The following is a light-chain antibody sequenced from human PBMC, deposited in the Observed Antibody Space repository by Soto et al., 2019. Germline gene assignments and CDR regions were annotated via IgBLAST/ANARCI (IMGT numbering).Light chain of an antibody. CDR3: QQYGSSPPWT. Sequence: DVPMTQSPSSLSASVGDRVTMTCQASQDISNYLNWYQQKPGKAPKLLIYDASNLETGAPSRFSGGGSGTDFTFTISRLEPEDFAVYYCQQYGSSPPWTFGQGSKVDI. CDR2: DAS. CDR1: QDISNY. J-gene: IGKJ1*01. V-gene: IGKV1-33*01.